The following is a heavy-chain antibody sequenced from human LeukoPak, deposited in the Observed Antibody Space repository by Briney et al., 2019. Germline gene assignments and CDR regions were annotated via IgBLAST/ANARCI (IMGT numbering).Heavy chain of an antibody. CDR2: IYHSGST. CDR3: ARGILGYCSGTSCYIFDF. D-gene: IGHD2-2*02. Sequence: SETLSLTCTVSGYSISSGYYWGWIRQPPGKGLEWIGSIYHSGSTYYNPSLKSRVTISVDTSKNQFSLKLSSVTAADTAVYYCARGILGYCSGTSCYIFDFWGQGTLVTVSS. J-gene: IGHJ4*02. V-gene: IGHV4-38-2*02. CDR1: GYSISSGYY.